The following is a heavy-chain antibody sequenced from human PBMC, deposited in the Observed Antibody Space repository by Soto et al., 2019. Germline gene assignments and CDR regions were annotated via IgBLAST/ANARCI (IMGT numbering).Heavy chain of an antibody. Sequence: GESLKISCKGSGYTFTDYWIGWVRQLPGKGLEWMGIIYPGDSDTRYSPSFQGHVTITVDKSTNTAYLQWNTLRASDTAMYYCARHFSNFRDYHYAIDVCSQGTTV. D-gene: IGHD2-2*01. CDR3: ARHFSNFRDYHYAIDV. CDR2: IYPGDSDT. CDR1: GYTFTDYW. V-gene: IGHV5-51*01. J-gene: IGHJ6*02.